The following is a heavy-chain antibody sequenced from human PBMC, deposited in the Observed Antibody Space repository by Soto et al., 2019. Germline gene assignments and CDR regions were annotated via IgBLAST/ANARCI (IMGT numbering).Heavy chain of an antibody. J-gene: IGHJ6*02. D-gene: IGHD1-26*01. Sequence: PGGSLRLSCAASGFTFSSYCMHWVRQAPGKGLEWVAVISYDGSNKYYADSVKGRFTISRDNSKNTLYLQMNSLRAEDTAVYYCARDSGSWYYYYGMDVWGQGTTVTVSS. CDR2: ISYDGSNK. CDR3: ARDSGSWYYYYGMDV. CDR1: GFTFSSYC. V-gene: IGHV3-30*03.